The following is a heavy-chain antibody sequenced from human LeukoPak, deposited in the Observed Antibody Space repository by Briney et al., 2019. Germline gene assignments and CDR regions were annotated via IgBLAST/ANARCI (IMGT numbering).Heavy chain of an antibody. J-gene: IGHJ6*02. CDR1: GGSINSNNW. CDR3: ARTKLNIVGATTVYYGMDV. CDR2: IYHSGST. D-gene: IGHD1-26*01. V-gene: IGHV4-4*02. Sequence: PSGTLSLTCAVSGGSINSNNWWSWVRQPPGKGLEWIGEIYHSGSTNYNPSLKSRVTISVDKSKKQFSLKLSSVTAADTAVYYCARTKLNIVGATTVYYGMDVWGQGTTVTVSS.